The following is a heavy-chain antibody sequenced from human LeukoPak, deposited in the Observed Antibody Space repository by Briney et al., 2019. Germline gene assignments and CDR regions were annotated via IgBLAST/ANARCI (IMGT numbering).Heavy chain of an antibody. CDR1: GGSISRYY. Sequence: SETLSLTCTVSGGSISRYYWSWIRQAPGKGLEWIGYIYYSGSTNYNPSLQRRVTISVDTSKNQFSLKLSSVTAADTAVYYCARDRDYGDYSAFDYWGQGTLVTVSS. V-gene: IGHV4-59*01. CDR3: ARDRDYGDYSAFDY. CDR2: IYYSGST. D-gene: IGHD4-17*01. J-gene: IGHJ4*02.